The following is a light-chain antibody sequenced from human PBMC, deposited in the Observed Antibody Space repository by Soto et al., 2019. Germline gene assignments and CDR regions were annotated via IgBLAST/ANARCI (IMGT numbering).Light chain of an antibody. J-gene: IGKJ2*01. CDR2: RAS. V-gene: IGKV3-15*01. Sequence: VMTQSPATLSVSPGERATLSCRASQNVGGSVAWYQQKPGQAPRLLIYRASTRATSIPARFSGSGSGTEFTLTISSLQSEDFAVYYCQQSRTFAQGTKLEIK. CDR1: QNVGGS. CDR3: QQSRT.